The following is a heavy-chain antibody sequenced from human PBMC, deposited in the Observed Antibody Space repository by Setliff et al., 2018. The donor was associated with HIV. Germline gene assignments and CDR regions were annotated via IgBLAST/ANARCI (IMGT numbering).Heavy chain of an antibody. D-gene: IGHD6-13*01. Sequence: ASVKVSCKASGYTFTSYGISWVRQAPGQGLEWMGWISAYNGNTNYAQKLQGRVTMTTDPSTSTAYMELRSLRSDDTAVYYCARGGTYSSSWAITPTDYWGQGTLVTVSS. V-gene: IGHV1-18*01. CDR1: GYTFTSYG. J-gene: IGHJ4*02. CDR2: ISAYNGNT. CDR3: ARGGTYSSSWAITPTDY.